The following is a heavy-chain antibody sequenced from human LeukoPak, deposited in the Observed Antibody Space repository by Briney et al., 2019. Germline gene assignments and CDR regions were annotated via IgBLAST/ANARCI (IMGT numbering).Heavy chain of an antibody. J-gene: IGHJ6*03. CDR2: ITSSSSTI. V-gene: IGHV3-48*01. CDR3: ARAIEGAISGYYMDV. D-gene: IGHD1-26*01. Sequence: GGSLRLSCAASEFTFSTYSMNWVRQAPGKGPEWVSHITSSSSTIYYADSVKGRFTISRVNAKNSLYLQMNSLRAEDTAVYYCARAIEGAISGYYMDVWGKGTTVTVSS. CDR1: EFTFSTYS.